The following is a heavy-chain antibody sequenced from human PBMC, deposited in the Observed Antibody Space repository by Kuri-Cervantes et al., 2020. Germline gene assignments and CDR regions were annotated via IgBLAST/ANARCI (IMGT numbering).Heavy chain of an antibody. CDR2: IWYDGSNK. J-gene: IGHJ4*02. Sequence: GGSLRLSCAASGFTFSSYGMHWVRQAPGKGLEWVAVIWYDGSNKYYADSVKGRFTISRDNSKNTLYLQMNSLRAEDTAVYYCARDAGVGPKRLRYYFDYWGQGTLVTVSS. D-gene: IGHD4-17*01. CDR1: GFTFSSYG. V-gene: IGHV3-33*01. CDR3: ARDAGVGPKRLRYYFDY.